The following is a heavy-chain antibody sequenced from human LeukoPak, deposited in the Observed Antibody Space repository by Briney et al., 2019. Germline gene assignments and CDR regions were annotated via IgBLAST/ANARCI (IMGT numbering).Heavy chain of an antibody. J-gene: IGHJ6*03. Sequence: PSETLSLTCTVSGGSISSYYWSWIRQPPGKGLEWIGYTYYSGSTNYNPSLKSRVTISVDTSKNQFSLKLSSVTAADTAVYYCARVKDYYYYYYMDVWGKGTTVTVSS. CDR3: ARVKDYYYYYYMDV. CDR2: TYYSGST. CDR1: GGSISSYY. V-gene: IGHV4-59*01.